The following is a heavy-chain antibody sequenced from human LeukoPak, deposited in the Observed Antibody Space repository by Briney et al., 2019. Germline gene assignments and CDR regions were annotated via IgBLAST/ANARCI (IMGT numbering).Heavy chain of an antibody. V-gene: IGHV1-2*02. CDR3: ARAQLVQGVYYYYGMDV. Sequence: ASVKVSCKASGYTFTGYYMHWVRQAPGQGLEWMGWINPNSGGTNYAQKFQGRVTMTRDTSISTAYMELSRLRSDDTAVYYCARAQLVQGVYYYYGMDVWGQGTTVTVSS. CDR1: GYTFTGYY. D-gene: IGHD3-10*01. J-gene: IGHJ6*02. CDR2: INPNSGGT.